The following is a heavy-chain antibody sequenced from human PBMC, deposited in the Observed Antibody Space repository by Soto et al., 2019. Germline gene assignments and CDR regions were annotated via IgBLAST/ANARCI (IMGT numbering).Heavy chain of an antibody. V-gene: IGHV3-48*01. CDR1: GFTFSSYS. D-gene: IGHD4-17*01. Sequence: EVQLVESGGGLVQPGGSLRLSCAASGFTFSSYSMNWVRQAPGKGLEWVSYISSSSSTIYYADSVKGRFTISRDNAKNSLYLQMNSLRAEDTAVYYCARDSDGDYPPPVNFDYWGQGTLVTVSS. CDR3: ARDSDGDYPPPVNFDY. J-gene: IGHJ4*02. CDR2: ISSSSSTI.